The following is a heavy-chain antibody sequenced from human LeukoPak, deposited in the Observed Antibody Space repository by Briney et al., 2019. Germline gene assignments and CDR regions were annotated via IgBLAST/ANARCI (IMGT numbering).Heavy chain of an antibody. J-gene: IGHJ4*02. CDR3: ARSEINDYNRY. Sequence: PSETLSLTCSVSGYSIRSGYHWAWIRQSPGKGLEWIGSIYQSGSTYDNPSLRSRVTMSMDTSKNQFSLKMRPVTAADTAVYYCARSEINDYNRYWGQGILVTVSS. CDR2: IYQSGST. V-gene: IGHV4-38-2*02. CDR1: GYSIRSGYH. D-gene: IGHD3-16*01.